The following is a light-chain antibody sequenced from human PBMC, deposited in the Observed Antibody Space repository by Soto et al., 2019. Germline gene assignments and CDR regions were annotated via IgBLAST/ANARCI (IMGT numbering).Light chain of an antibody. CDR2: DAS. J-gene: IGKJ5*01. CDR1: QSISSW. V-gene: IGKV1-5*01. CDR3: QKYNSYPIN. Sequence: DIQMTHSPSTLSASVGYRVTITCRASQSISSWLAWYQQKPGKAPKLLIYDASNLESGVPSRFSGSGSGTEFTLTISSLQPDDFATYYCQKYNSYPINFGQGTRLEN.